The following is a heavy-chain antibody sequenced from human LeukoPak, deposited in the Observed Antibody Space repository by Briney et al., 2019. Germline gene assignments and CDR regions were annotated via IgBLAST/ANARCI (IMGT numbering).Heavy chain of an antibody. J-gene: IGHJ4*02. CDR2: INPNSGGT. V-gene: IGHV1-2*02. D-gene: IGHD6-19*01. Sequence: ASVKVSCKASGYTFTGYYMHWVRQAPGQGLEWMGWINPNSGGTNYAQKFQGRVTMTRDTSISTAYMELSRLRSDDTAVYYCARDRTVKNLRVAVRIFDYWGQGTLVTVSS. CDR3: ARDRTVKNLRVAVRIFDY. CDR1: GYTFTGYY.